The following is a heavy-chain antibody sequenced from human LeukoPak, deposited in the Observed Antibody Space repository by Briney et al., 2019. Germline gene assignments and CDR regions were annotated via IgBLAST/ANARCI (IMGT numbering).Heavy chain of an antibody. D-gene: IGHD6-13*01. J-gene: IGHJ4*02. CDR1: GFTFDDYA. V-gene: IGHV3-74*01. Sequence: PGGSLRLSCAASGFTFDDYAMHWVRQAPGKGLVWVSRINGDGSSTTYVDSVMGRFTISRDNAKNTLYLQMNSVRAEDTAVYYCARGNIAAAGIHYWGQGTLVIVSS. CDR3: ARGNIAAAGIHY. CDR2: INGDGSST.